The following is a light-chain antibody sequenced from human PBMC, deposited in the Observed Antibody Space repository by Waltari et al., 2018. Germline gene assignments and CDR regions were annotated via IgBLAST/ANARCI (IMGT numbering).Light chain of an antibody. CDR3: QQYYSRRT. Sequence: DIVMTQSPEFLAVSLSERATLNCKSSQSFLYNSNDKNYLAWYQQKPGQPPKLLIYWASPRSSGVAGRFSGSGSGTDLTPTINRLQAEEVAVYCCQQYYSRRTFGRGTRVEIK. V-gene: IGKV4-1*01. CDR1: QSFLYNSNDKNY. CDR2: WAS. J-gene: IGKJ1*01.